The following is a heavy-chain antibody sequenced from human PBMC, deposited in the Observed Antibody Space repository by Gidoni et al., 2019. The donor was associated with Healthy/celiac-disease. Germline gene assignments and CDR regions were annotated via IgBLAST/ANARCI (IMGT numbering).Heavy chain of an antibody. CDR2: IIPILGIA. J-gene: IGHJ6*02. Sequence: QVQLVQSGAEVKKPGSSVKVSCKASGGTFSSYAISWVRQAPGQGLEWMGRIIPILGIANYAQKFQGRVTITADKSTSTAYMELSSLRSEDTAVYYCARYPCGVVARDGYYCYGMDVWGQGTTVTVSS. CDR1: GGTFSSYA. CDR3: ARYPCGVVARDGYYCYGMDV. D-gene: IGHD2-2*01. V-gene: IGHV1-69*04.